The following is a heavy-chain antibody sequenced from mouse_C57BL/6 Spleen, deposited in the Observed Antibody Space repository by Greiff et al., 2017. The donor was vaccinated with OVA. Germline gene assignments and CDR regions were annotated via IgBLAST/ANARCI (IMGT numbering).Heavy chain of an antibody. CDR3: TRGSLNGEEYYFDY. Sequence: QVQLKQSGAELVRPGASVTLSCKASGYKFTDSEMHWVKQTPVHGLEWIGAIDPETGGTAYNQKFKGKAILTADKSSSTAYMELRSLTSEDSAVYCCTRGSLNGEEYYFDYWRQGTTLTVSS. CDR1: GYKFTDSE. J-gene: IGHJ2*01. CDR2: IDPETGGT. V-gene: IGHV1-15*01.